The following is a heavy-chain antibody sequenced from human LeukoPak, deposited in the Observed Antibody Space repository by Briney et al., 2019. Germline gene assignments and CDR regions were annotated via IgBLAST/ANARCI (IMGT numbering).Heavy chain of an antibody. V-gene: IGHV3-74*01. D-gene: IGHD3-3*01. J-gene: IGHJ4*02. CDR3: AKDHYWSIDY. CDR1: GFDFSGNW. CDR2: IKGDGIST. Sequence: GGSLRLSCAASGFDFSGNWMHWVRHAPGQGLVWVSRIKGDGISTNYADSVKGRFTISRDIAKNSLYLQMNSLRAEDTGVYYCAKDHYWSIDYWGRGTLVTVSS.